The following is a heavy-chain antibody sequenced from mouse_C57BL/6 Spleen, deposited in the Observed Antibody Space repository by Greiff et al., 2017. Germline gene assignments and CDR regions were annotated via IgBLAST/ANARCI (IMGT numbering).Heavy chain of an antibody. D-gene: IGHD2-2*01. J-gene: IGHJ4*01. CDR3: TRDGYDYAMDY. CDR2: ISSGGDYI. V-gene: IGHV5-9-1*02. Sequence: EVMLVESGEGLVKPGGSLKLSCAASGFTFSSYAMSWVRQTPEKRLEWVAYISSGGDYIYYADTVKGRFTISRDNARNTLYLQMSSLKSEDTAMYYCTRDGYDYAMDYWGQGTSVTVSS. CDR1: GFTFSSYA.